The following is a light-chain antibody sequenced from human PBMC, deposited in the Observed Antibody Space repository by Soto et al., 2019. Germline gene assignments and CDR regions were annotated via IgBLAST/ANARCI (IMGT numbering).Light chain of an antibody. J-gene: IGLJ3*02. CDR2: DVS. V-gene: IGLV2-11*01. Sequence: QSALTQPRSVSGSPGQSVTISCTGTSSDVGGYNYVSWYQQHPGKAPKLMIYDVSKRPSGVPDRFSGSKSGNTASLTISGLQAEDEAEYHCQSNDSSLSGWVFGGGTKLTVL. CDR1: SSDVGGYNY. CDR3: QSNDSSLSGWV.